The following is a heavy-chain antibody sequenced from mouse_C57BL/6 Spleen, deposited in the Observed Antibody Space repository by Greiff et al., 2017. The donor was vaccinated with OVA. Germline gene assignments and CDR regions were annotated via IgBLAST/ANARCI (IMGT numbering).Heavy chain of an antibody. CDR3: ARDESGTSGAMDY. V-gene: IGHV5-4*01. CDR1: GFTFSSYA. D-gene: IGHD1-3*01. CDR2: ISDGGSYT. Sequence: EVQRVESGGGLVKPGGSLKLSCAASGFTFSSYAMSWVRQTPEKRLEWVATISDGGSYTYYPDNVKGRFTISRDNAKNNLYLQMSHLKSEDTAMXYWARDESGTSGAMDYWGQGTSVTVSS. J-gene: IGHJ4*01.